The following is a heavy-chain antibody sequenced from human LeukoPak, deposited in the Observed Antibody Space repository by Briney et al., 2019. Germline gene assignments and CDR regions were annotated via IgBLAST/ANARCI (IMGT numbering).Heavy chain of an antibody. D-gene: IGHD2-2*01. CDR3: ASLGPAGPRSHSSISQDY. Sequence: ASVKVSCKASGYTFTGYYMHWVRQAPGQGPEWMGWMNPNSGGTNYAQKFQGRVTMTRDTSISTAYMELSRLRSDDTAVYYCASLGPAGPRSHSSISQDYWGQGTLVTVSS. CDR1: GYTFTGYY. J-gene: IGHJ4*02. V-gene: IGHV1-2*02. CDR2: MNPNSGGT.